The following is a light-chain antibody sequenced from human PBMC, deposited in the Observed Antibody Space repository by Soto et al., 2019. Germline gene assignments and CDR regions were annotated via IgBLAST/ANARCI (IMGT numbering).Light chain of an antibody. CDR1: QSVSST. CDR2: GAS. V-gene: IGKV3-15*01. CDR3: QQYNNWPPYT. Sequence: EIVMTQSPATLSVSPGERATISCRASQSVSSTLAWYQQKPGQAPRLLIYGASTRATGIPARFSGSGSGTEYTLPISSLQSEDFAVYYCQQYNNWPPYTFGQGTKLEIK. J-gene: IGKJ2*01.